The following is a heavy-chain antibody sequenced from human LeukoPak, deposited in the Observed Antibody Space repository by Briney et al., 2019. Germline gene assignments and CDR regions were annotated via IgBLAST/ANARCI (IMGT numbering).Heavy chain of an antibody. V-gene: IGHV4-31*03. CDR3: ARGNTRRVYSGYDLFYGMDV. CDR1: GGSISSGGYY. CDR2: IYFSGST. D-gene: IGHD5-12*01. J-gene: IGHJ6*02. Sequence: SQTLSLTCTVSGGSISSGGYYWSWIRQHPGKGLEWIGYIYFSGSTYYNPSLKSRVTISEDTSKNQFSLKLSSVTAADTAVYYCARGNTRRVYSGYDLFYGMDVWGQGTTVTVSS.